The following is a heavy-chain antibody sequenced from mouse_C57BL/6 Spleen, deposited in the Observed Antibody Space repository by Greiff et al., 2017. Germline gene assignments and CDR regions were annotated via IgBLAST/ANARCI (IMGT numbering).Heavy chain of an antibody. CDR3: ARAGSAYYAIGY. CDR2: ISDGGSYT. V-gene: IGHV5-4*03. D-gene: IGHD1-1*01. J-gene: IGHJ4*01. CDR1: GFTFSSYA. Sequence: EVKLMESGGGLVKPGGSLKLSCAASGFTFSSYAMSWVRQTPEKRLEWVATISDGGSYTYYPDNVKGRFTISRDNAKNNLYLQMSHLKSENTAMYYCARAGSAYYAIGYWGQGTSVTVSS.